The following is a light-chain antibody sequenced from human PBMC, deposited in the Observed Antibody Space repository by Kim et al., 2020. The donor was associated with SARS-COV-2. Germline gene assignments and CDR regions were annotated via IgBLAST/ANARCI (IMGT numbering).Light chain of an antibody. J-gene: IGKJ3*01. V-gene: IGKV1-17*03. Sequence: ASVGDRVTITCRASPGISKSLAWFQQKPGTAPKRLIYGASTLQSGVPSRFSGGGSGTEFTLTISSLQPEDSATYYCLQTYIYPFTFGPGTKVDIK. CDR1: PGISKS. CDR3: LQTYIYPFT. CDR2: GAS.